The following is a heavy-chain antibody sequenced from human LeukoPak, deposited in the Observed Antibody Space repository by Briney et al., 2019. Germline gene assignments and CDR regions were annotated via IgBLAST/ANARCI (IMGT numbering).Heavy chain of an antibody. CDR2: IYAGDSDT. J-gene: IGHJ4*02. D-gene: IGHD3-16*01. Sequence: GESLKISCKASGYSFTSYWIGWVRQMPGKGLEWMGIIYAGDSDTRYSPSFQGQVTVSADKSISTAFLQWSSLKASDTAMYYCARHSYATDYWGQGTLVTVSS. V-gene: IGHV5-51*01. CDR3: ARHSYATDY. CDR1: GYSFTSYW.